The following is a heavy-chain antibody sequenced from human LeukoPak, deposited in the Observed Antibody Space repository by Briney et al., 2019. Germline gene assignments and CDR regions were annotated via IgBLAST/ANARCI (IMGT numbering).Heavy chain of an antibody. J-gene: IGHJ3*02. V-gene: IGHV4-61*02. CDR2: IYASGST. CDR3: ARDFWSGYYDAFDI. CDR1: GGSISSGSYY. Sequence: SETLSLTCTVSGGSISSGSYYWSWIRQPAGKGLEWIGRIYASGSTNYNPSLKSRVTISVDTSKNQFSLKLSSVTAADTAVYYCARDFWSGYYDAFDIWGQGTMVTVSS. D-gene: IGHD3-3*01.